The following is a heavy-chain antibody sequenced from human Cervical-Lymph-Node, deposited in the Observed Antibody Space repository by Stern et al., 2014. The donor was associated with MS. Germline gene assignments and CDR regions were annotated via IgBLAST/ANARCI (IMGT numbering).Heavy chain of an antibody. D-gene: IGHD2/OR15-2a*01. V-gene: IGHV1-8*01. J-gene: IGHJ4*02. CDR1: GYTFTNYD. CDR2: MSPSTGNT. Sequence: VQLVESGAAVRKPGASVKVSCTASGYTFTNYDINWVRQATGQGLEWLGWMSPSTGNTGYAQKFQGRVTMTSDTSINTAYMELRNLRSEDTAVYYCARYFNPLDHWGQGTLLTVSS. CDR3: ARYFNPLDH.